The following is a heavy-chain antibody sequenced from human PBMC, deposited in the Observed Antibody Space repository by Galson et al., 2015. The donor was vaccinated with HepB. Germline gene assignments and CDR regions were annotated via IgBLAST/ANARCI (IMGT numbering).Heavy chain of an antibody. CDR3: ARGGPYSSSWYSYYYYYMDV. Sequence: TLSLTCAVYGGSFSGYYWSWIRQPPGKGLEWIGEINHSGSTNYNPSLKSRVTISVDTSMNQFSLKLSSVTAADTAVYYCARGGPYSSSWYSYYYYYMDVWGKGTTVTVSS. V-gene: IGHV4-34*01. CDR2: INHSGST. D-gene: IGHD6-13*01. J-gene: IGHJ6*03. CDR1: GGSFSGYY.